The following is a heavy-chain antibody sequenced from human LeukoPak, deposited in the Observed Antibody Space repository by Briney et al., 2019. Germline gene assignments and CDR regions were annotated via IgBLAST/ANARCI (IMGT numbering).Heavy chain of an antibody. D-gene: IGHD6-19*01. CDR3: ARDGSSLVAGRGYFDY. J-gene: IGHJ4*02. Sequence: PGGTLRLSCAASGFTFSSYDMSWVRQAPGKGLEWVSVIYSGGSTYYADSVKGRFTISRDNSKNTLYLQMNSLRAEDTAVYYCARDGSSLVAGRGYFDYWGQGTLVTVSS. V-gene: IGHV3-53*01. CDR2: IYSGGST. CDR1: GFTFSSYD.